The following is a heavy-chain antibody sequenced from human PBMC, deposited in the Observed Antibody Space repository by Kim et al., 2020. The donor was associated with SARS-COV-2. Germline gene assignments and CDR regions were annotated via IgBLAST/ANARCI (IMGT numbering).Heavy chain of an antibody. V-gene: IGHV1-24*01. D-gene: IGHD4-17*01. J-gene: IGHJ5*02. CDR3: ATLRGVGGDYGDYVNWFDP. CDR2: FDPEDGET. CDR1: GYTLTELS. Sequence: ASVKVSCKVSGYTLTELSMHWVRQAPGKGLEWMGGFDPEDGETIYAQKFQGRVTMTEDTSTDTAYMELSSLRSEDTAVYYCATLRGVGGDYGDYVNWFDPWGQGTLVTVSS.